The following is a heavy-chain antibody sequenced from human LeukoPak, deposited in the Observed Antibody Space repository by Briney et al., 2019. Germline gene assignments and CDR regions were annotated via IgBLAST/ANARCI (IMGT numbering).Heavy chain of an antibody. V-gene: IGHV3-30*02. CDR3: ASMAEEKYCSGGSCSWGTR. CDR1: GFTFSSYG. CDR2: IRYDGSNK. J-gene: IGHJ4*02. Sequence: GGSLRLSCAASGFTFSSYGMHWVRQAPGKGLEWVAFIRYDGSNKYYADSVKGRFTISRGNSKNTLYLQMNSLRAEDTAVYYCASMAEEKYCSGGSCSWGTRWGQGTLVTVSS. D-gene: IGHD2-15*01.